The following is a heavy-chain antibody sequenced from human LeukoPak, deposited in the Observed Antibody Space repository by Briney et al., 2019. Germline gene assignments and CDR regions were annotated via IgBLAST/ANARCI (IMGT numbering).Heavy chain of an antibody. J-gene: IGHJ4*02. CDR1: GFTFSSYS. CDR3: ARDPLYFH. D-gene: IGHD3-9*01. Sequence: PGGSLRLSCAASGFTFSSYSMNWVRQAPGKGLEWVSSISSSSSYIYYAVSVKGRFTISRDNAKNSLYLQMNSLRAEDTAVYYCARDPLYFHWGQGTLVTVSS. V-gene: IGHV3-21*01. CDR2: ISSSSSYI.